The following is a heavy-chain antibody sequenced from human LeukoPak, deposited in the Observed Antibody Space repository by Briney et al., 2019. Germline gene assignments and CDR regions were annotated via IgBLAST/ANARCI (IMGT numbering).Heavy chain of an antibody. Sequence: SETLSLICTVSGGSISSYYWSWIPQPPGKGLEWIGEINHSGSTNYNPSLKSRVTISVDTSKNQFSLKLSSVTAADTAVYYCARGRSWAAAWYGGYYFDYWGRGTLVTVSS. D-gene: IGHD6-13*01. CDR2: INHSGST. J-gene: IGHJ4*02. CDR1: GGSISSYY. CDR3: ARGRSWAAAWYGGYYFDY. V-gene: IGHV4-34*01.